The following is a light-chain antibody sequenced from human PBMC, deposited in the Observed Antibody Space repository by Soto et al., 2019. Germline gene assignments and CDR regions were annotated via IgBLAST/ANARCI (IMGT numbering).Light chain of an antibody. V-gene: IGLV2-23*01. CDR1: SNDVGFSKF. Sequence: QSALTQPASVSASPGQSITISCTATSNDVGFSKFVSWYQQQPGKSPQDLVYEGTKRPSGVSLRFSGSHSVNAASLTISDIHIEDEADYYCCSYATSGVVFGGGTKLTVL. CDR2: EGT. J-gene: IGLJ2*01. CDR3: CSYATSGVV.